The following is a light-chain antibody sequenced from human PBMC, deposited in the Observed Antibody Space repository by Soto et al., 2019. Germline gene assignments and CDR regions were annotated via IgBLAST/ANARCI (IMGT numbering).Light chain of an antibody. J-gene: IGKJ2*01. CDR1: QSLLHSNGYNY. V-gene: IGKV2-28*01. Sequence: DIVMTKSPLSLPVTPGEPASISCRSSQSLLHSNGYNYLDWYLQKPGQSPQLLIYLGSNRASGVPDRFSGSGSGTDFTLKISRVEDEDVGVYYCMQALRTPHTFGQGTKLEIK. CDR2: LGS. CDR3: MQALRTPHT.